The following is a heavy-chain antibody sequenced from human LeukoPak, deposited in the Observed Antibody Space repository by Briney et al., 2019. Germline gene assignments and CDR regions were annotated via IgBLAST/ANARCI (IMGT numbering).Heavy chain of an antibody. D-gene: IGHD3-22*01. Sequence: ASVKVSCKASGYTFTGYYMHWVRQAPGQGLEWMGWINPNSGGTNYAQKFQGRVTMTRDTSISTAYMELSRLRSDDTAVYYCAREHAPPYYYDSSGYYDYWGQGTLVTVSS. CDR1: GYTFTGYY. J-gene: IGHJ4*02. CDR3: AREHAPPYYYDSSGYYDY. CDR2: INPNSGGT. V-gene: IGHV1-2*02.